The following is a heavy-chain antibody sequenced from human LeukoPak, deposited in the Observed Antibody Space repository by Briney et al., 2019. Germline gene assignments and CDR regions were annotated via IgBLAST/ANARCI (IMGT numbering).Heavy chain of an antibody. J-gene: IGHJ4*02. D-gene: IGHD7-27*01. CDR3: ARHVGISF. CDR2: IREDGTEK. Sequence: GGSLRLSCTASGFTFSGAWMTWVRQAPGKGLEWVANIREDGTEKNYVDSVKGRFTISRDNAKNLLFLQMSNLRDDDTAIYYCARHVGISFWGQGTLVTVSS. V-gene: IGHV3-7*01. CDR1: GFTFSGAW.